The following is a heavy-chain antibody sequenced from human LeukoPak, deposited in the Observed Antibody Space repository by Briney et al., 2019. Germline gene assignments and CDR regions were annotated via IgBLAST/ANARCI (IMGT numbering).Heavy chain of an antibody. D-gene: IGHD4-17*01. CDR3: AGGPTVTTSFGFDY. V-gene: IGHV1-69*13. J-gene: IGHJ4*02. Sequence: SVKVSCKASGGTFSSYAISWVRQAPGQGLEWMGGIIPIFGTANYAQKFQGRVTITADESTSTAYMELSSLRSEDTAVYYCAGGPTVTTSFGFDYWGQGTLVTVSS. CDR2: IIPIFGTA. CDR1: GGTFSSYA.